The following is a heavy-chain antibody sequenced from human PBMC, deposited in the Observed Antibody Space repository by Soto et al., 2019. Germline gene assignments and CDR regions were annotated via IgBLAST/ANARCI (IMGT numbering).Heavy chain of an antibody. V-gene: IGHV3-30-3*01. CDR2: ISYDGSNK. CDR3: ARTTVVNDY. Sequence: GGSLRLSCAASGFTFSSYAMHWVRQAPGKGLEWVAVISYDGSNKYYADSVKGRFTISRDNSKNTLYLQMNSLRAEDTAVYYCARTTVVNDYWGQGTLVTVSS. D-gene: IGHD4-17*01. J-gene: IGHJ4*02. CDR1: GFTFSSYA.